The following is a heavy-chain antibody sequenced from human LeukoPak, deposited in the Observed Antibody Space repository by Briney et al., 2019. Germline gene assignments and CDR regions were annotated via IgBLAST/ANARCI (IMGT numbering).Heavy chain of an antibody. J-gene: IGHJ4*02. CDR2: IYYSGST. D-gene: IGHD6-19*01. V-gene: IGHV4-39*01. Sequence: SETLSLTCTVSGGSISSSSYYWGWIRQPPGKGLEWIGSIYYSGSTYYNPSLKSRVTISVDTSKNQFSLKLSSATAADTAVYYCARLSYSSGRYYFDYWGQGTLVTVSS. CDR1: GGSISSSSYY. CDR3: ARLSYSSGRYYFDY.